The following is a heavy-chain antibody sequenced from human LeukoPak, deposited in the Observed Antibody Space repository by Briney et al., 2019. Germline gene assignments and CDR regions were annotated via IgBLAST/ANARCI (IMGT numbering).Heavy chain of an antibody. CDR1: GYTFTSYG. CDR2: INPNSGDT. J-gene: IGHJ5*02. CDR3: ARATRTYYYDSSGFPARFDP. Sequence: ASVKVSCKASGYTFTSYGISWVRQAPGQGLEWMGWINPNSGDTNYAQKFQGRVTMTRDTSISTAYMELSRLRSDDTAVYYCARATRTYYYDSSGFPARFDPWGQGTLVTVSS. D-gene: IGHD3-22*01. V-gene: IGHV1-2*02.